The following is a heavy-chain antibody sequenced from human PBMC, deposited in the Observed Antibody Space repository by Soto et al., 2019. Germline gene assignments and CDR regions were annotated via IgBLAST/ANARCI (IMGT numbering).Heavy chain of an antibody. CDR3: TRLLPRYDTPGPSWFGR. J-gene: IGHJ5*02. CDR2: IDYRGST. V-gene: IGHV4-39*02. Sequence: SETLSLTCTVSGDSISKSGHYWGWIRQPPGKALEWIGGIDYRGSTLYNPSLRSRITMSIYTSKKFFPLKLTSVSASDTALYYCTRLLPRYDTPGPSWFGRWGQGTLVTVSS. D-gene: IGHD5-12*01. CDR1: GDSISKSGHY.